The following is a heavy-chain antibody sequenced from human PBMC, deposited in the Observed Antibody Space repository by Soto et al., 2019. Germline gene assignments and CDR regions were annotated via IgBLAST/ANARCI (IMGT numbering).Heavy chain of an antibody. D-gene: IGHD3-10*01. CDR3: ARANVGGSGTYPDFDY. CDR1: GASISGYY. CDR2: IYNSGST. V-gene: IGHV4-59*01. J-gene: IGHJ4*02. Sequence: SETLSLTCTVSGASISGYYWSWIRQPPGKRLESIGYIYNSGSTNYNPSLKSRVTMSLDTSENQFSLKLTSVTAADTAVYYCARANVGGSGTYPDFDYWGQGTLVTVSS.